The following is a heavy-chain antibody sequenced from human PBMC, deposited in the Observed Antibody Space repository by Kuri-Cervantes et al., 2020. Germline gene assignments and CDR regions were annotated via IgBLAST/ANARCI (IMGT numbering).Heavy chain of an antibody. V-gene: IGHV3-20*04. CDR1: GFTFDDYG. D-gene: IGHD3-16*01. CDR2: INWNGGST. J-gene: IGHJ6*03. CDR3: ARRGSYYYMDV. Sequence: GESLKISCAASGFTFDDYGMTWVRQAPGKGLEWVSGINWNGGSTGYADSVKGRFTISRDNAKNSLYLQMNSLRAEDTALYYRARRGSYYYMDVWGKGTTVTVSS.